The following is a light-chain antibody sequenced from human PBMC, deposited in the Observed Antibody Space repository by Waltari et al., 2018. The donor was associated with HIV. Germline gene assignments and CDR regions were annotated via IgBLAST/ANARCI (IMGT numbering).Light chain of an antibody. Sequence: QSALTQPASVSGSPGQSITISCTGTTSAFGDYDPVPWYQQPPGKTPKLIIYEVNNRPSGVSNRFSGAKSGNTASLTISGLQAEDEADYYCGSYTSSTAWVFGGGT. J-gene: IGLJ3*02. V-gene: IGLV2-14*01. CDR3: GSYTSSTAWV. CDR2: EVN. CDR1: TSAFGDYDP.